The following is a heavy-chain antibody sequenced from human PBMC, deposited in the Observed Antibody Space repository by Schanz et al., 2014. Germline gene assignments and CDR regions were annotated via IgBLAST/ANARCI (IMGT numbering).Heavy chain of an antibody. CDR3: ARRYSGRYCFDY. V-gene: IGHV3-11*04. J-gene: IGHJ4*02. CDR2: ISNSGYTI. D-gene: IGHD1-26*01. CDR1: GFTFSDYY. Sequence: VQLVESGGGLVKPGGSLRLSCAASGFTFSDYYMNWIRQAPGKGLEWVSYISNSGYTIYYADSVKGRFTISRDNAKNSLSLQMDRLRDEDTAVYYCARRYSGRYCFDYWGQGTLVAVSS.